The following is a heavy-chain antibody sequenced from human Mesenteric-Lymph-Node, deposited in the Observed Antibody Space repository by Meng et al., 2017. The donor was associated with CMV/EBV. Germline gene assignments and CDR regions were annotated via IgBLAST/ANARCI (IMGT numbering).Heavy chain of an antibody. CDR2: IKQDGSEK. V-gene: IGHV3-7*01. CDR1: GFTFSSYA. CDR3: ARERFLEWVGAVNYNWFDP. J-gene: IGHJ5*02. D-gene: IGHD3-3*01. Sequence: GGSLRLSCAASGFTFSSYAMHWVRQAPGKGLEWVANIKQDGSEKYYVDSVKGRFTISRDNAKNSVYLQINSLRVDDTAVYYCARERFLEWVGAVNYNWFDPWGQGTLVTVSS.